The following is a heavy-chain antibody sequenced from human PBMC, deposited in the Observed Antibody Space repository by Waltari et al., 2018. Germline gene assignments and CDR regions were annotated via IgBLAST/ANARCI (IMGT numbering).Heavy chain of an antibody. V-gene: IGHV4-59*01. Sequence: QVQLRESGPVLVKSSETLSLTCSVSGDSLGNNYWSWIRQSPGKGLEWIGYVQSSGSTDYNPSFRGRVTMSADASKNQFSLTLKSLTAADTATYFCARALWRVGTRGDFFDIWGRGTTVTVS. J-gene: IGHJ3*02. CDR3: ARALWRVGTRGDFFDI. CDR1: GDSLGNNY. D-gene: IGHD1-7*01. CDR2: VQSSGST.